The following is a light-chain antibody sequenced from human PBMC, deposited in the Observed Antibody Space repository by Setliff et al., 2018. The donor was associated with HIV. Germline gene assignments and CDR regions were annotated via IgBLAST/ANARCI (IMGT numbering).Light chain of an antibody. Sequence: DIQMTQSPSSVSASVGDTVTITCRASQRIDTWLAWYQQKPGKAPRLLIHSASTLQTGVPSRFSGSGSGTDFALTISSLQPEDFATYYCQQADSFPRTFGHGTKV. CDR3: QQADSFPRT. J-gene: IGKJ1*01. CDR2: SAS. CDR1: QRIDTW. V-gene: IGKV1-12*01.